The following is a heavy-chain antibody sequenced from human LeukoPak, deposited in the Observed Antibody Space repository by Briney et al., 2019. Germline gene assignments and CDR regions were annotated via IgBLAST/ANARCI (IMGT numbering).Heavy chain of an antibody. V-gene: IGHV3-7*01. J-gene: IGHJ4*02. Sequence: QSGGSLRLSCAASGFTFTDYGMTWVRQPPGEGLEWVANINQDGSEKYYVDSVKGRFTISRDNAKKSLCLQMNSLRVEDTAVYYCVRGRGWVDYWGQGTLVTVSS. CDR3: VRGRGWVDY. CDR2: INQDGSEK. D-gene: IGHD3-10*01. CDR1: GFTFTDYG.